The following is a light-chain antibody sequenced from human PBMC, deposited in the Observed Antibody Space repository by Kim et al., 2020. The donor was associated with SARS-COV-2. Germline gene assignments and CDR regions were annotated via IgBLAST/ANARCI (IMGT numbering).Light chain of an antibody. CDR2: EVT. J-gene: IGLJ2*01. Sequence: PRQSVTISCTGVSSDIATYKYVSWYQHHPGKAPKLIIYEVTRRPSGVPDRFSAFKSGNTASLTVSGLQPEDEADYYCTSYAGRTVLFGGGTQLTVL. V-gene: IGLV2-8*01. CDR1: SSDIATYKY. CDR3: TSYAGRTVL.